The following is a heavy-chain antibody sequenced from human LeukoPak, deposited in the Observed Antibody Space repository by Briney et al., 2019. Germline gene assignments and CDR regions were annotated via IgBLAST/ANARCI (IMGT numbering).Heavy chain of an antibody. CDR1: GVTFSSCS. CDR2: ISSSSSYI. V-gene: IGHV3-21*01. D-gene: IGHD5-24*01. CDR3: ARDSRDGYNFDY. J-gene: IGHJ4*02. Sequence: PGGSLRLSCSASGVTFSSCSKNWVRRARGRGREGVSSISSSSSYICYADSVKGRFTISRDNAKNSLYLQMNSLRAEDTAVYYCARDSRDGYNFDYWGQGTLVTVSS.